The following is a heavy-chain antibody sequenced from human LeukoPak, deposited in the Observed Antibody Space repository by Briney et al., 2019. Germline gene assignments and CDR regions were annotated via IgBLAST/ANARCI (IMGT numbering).Heavy chain of an antibody. CDR2: IYHSGST. D-gene: IGHD2-2*01. Sequence: PSETLSLTCAVSGGSISSSNWWSWVRQPPGKGLEWIGEIYHSGSTNYNPSLKSRVTISVDKSKNQFSLKLSSVTAADTAVYYCARRTLVVVVPAACDYWGQGTLVTVSS. J-gene: IGHJ4*02. V-gene: IGHV4-4*02. CDR1: GGSISSSNW. CDR3: ARRTLVVVVPAACDY.